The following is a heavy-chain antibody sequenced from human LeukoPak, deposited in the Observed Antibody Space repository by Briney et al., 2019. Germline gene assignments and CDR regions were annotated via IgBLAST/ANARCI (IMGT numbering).Heavy chain of an antibody. CDR3: ASLSMIVPGRVD. CDR1: GGSISSGGYS. V-gene: IGHV4-30-2*01. J-gene: IGHJ4*02. CDR2: IYHSGST. Sequence: SETLSLTCAVSGGSISSGGYSWSWIRQPPGKGLEWIGYIYHSGSTYYNPSLKSRVTISVDRSKNQFSLKLSSVTAADTAVYYCASLSMIVPGRVDWGQGTLVTVSS. D-gene: IGHD3-22*01.